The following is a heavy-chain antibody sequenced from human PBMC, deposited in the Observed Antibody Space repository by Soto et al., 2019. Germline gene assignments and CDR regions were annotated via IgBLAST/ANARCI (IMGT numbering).Heavy chain of an antibody. V-gene: IGHV3-48*02. Sequence: GGSLRLSCVGSGFSFSDHSMNWVRRAPGKGLQWVSYISSSGDNIHYADSVKGRFTVSRDNAKNTLFLRMNSLRDDDTAMYYCARLPKGSLVNAWGQGTLVTVSS. CDR1: GFSFSDHS. J-gene: IGHJ4*02. D-gene: IGHD2-21*01. CDR3: ARLPKGSLVNA. CDR2: ISSSGDNI.